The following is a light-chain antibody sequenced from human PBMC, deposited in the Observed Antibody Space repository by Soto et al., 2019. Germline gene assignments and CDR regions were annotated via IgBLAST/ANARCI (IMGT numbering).Light chain of an antibody. CDR2: GAS. CDR1: QSVISK. J-gene: IGKJ5*01. Sequence: EIVLTQSPGTLSLSPGERATLSCRASQSVISKLAWYQQKPGQAPRLLFYGASNGATGIPARFSGSGSGTDFPLTINSQAAEDFAVYCWQQHSNWITFGQGTRLEIK. V-gene: IGKV3-11*01. CDR3: QQHSNWIT.